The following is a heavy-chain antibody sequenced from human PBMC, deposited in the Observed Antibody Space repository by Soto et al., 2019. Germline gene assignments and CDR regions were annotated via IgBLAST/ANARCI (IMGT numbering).Heavy chain of an antibody. V-gene: IGHV3-30*18. CDR1: GFTFSNYG. D-gene: IGHD3-3*01. Sequence: PGGSLRLSCAASGFTFSNYGMHWVRQAPGKGLEWVAFISDDGSNKYYADSMKGRFTMSRDNSKSTLYLQMNSLRVEDTAVYYCTKRRNVLRFLEWSSGVEVWGQGTTVTVSS. CDR3: TKRRNVLRFLEWSSGVEV. J-gene: IGHJ6*02. CDR2: ISDDGSNK.